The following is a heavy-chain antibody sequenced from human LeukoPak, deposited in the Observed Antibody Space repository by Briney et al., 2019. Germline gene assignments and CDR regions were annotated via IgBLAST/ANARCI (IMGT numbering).Heavy chain of an antibody. Sequence: SETLSLTCTVSGGSISSGGYYWSWIRQRPGKGLEWIGYLYYSGSTYYNPSLKSRVSISVDTSKNQFSLRLSSVTAADTAVYYCAREDITIHNPDYWGQGTLVTVSS. CDR3: AREDITIHNPDY. V-gene: IGHV4-31*03. CDR2: LYYSGST. J-gene: IGHJ4*02. D-gene: IGHD3-9*01. CDR1: GGSISSGGYY.